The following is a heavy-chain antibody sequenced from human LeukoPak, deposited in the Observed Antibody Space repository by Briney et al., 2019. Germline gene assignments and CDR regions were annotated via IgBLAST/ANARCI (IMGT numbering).Heavy chain of an antibody. CDR2: MNPNSGNT. Sequence: ASVKVSCKASGGTFSSYAISWVRQATGQGLEWMGWMNPNSGNTGYAQKFQGRVTITRNTSISTAYMELSSLRSEDTAVYYCARGAMATDIDYWGQGTLVTVSS. CDR3: ARGAMATDIDY. J-gene: IGHJ4*02. D-gene: IGHD5-24*01. CDR1: GGTFSSYA. V-gene: IGHV1-8*03.